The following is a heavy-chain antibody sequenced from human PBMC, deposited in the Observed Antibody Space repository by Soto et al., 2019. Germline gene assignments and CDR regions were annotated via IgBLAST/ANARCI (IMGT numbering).Heavy chain of an antibody. Sequence: SETLSLTCTVSGGSISSSSYYWGWIRQPPGKGLEWIGSIYYSGSTYYNPSLKSRVTISVDTSKNQFSLKLSSVTAADTAVYYCARHPEAVTNDYWGQGTLVTVSS. CDR1: GGSISSSSYY. D-gene: IGHD6-19*01. CDR2: IYYSGST. V-gene: IGHV4-39*01. CDR3: ARHPEAVTNDY. J-gene: IGHJ4*02.